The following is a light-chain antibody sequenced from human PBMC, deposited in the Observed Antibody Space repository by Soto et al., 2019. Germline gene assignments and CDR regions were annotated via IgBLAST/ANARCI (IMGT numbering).Light chain of an antibody. J-gene: IGKJ1*01. Sequence: DIVMTQSPDSLAVSLGERATINFKSSQSVLYSSNNKNYLAWYQQKPGQPPKLIIYWASTRESGVPDRFSGSGSGTDFTLTISSLQAEDVAVYYCQQYYSTPGTFGQGTKVEIK. V-gene: IGKV4-1*01. CDR3: QQYYSTPGT. CDR2: WAS. CDR1: QSVLYSSNNKNY.